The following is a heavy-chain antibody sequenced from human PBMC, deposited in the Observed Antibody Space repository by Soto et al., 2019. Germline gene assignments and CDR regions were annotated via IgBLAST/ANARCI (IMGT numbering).Heavy chain of an antibody. D-gene: IGHD4-17*01. Sequence: PGGSLRLSCAASGFTFSSYWMHWVRQAPGKGLVWVSRINSDGSSTSYADSVKGRFTISRDNAKNTLYLQMNSLRAEDTAVYYCARDPDTAGYGDLYDYWGQGTLVTVSS. CDR1: GFTFSSYW. J-gene: IGHJ4*02. CDR3: ARDPDTAGYGDLYDY. CDR2: INSDGSST. V-gene: IGHV3-74*01.